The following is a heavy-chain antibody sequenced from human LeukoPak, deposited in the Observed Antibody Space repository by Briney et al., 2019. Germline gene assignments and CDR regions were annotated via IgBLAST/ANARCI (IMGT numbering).Heavy chain of an antibody. D-gene: IGHD2-2*01. Sequence: PSETLSLTCAVYGGSFSGYYWSWIRQPPGKGLEWIGEINHSGGTNYNPSLKSRVTISVDTSKNQFSLKLSSVTAADTAVYYCARGIRDIVVVPAANPFDYWGQGTLVTVSS. CDR3: ARGIRDIVVVPAANPFDY. V-gene: IGHV4-34*01. J-gene: IGHJ4*02. CDR1: GGSFSGYY. CDR2: INHSGGT.